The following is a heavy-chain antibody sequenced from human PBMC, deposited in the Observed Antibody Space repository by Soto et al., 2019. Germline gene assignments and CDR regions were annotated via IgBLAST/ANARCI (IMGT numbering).Heavy chain of an antibody. Sequence: EVQLVESGGGLAQPGRSLRLSCAASGFIFDDYAMHWVRQAPGKGLEWVSGISWQSGSIRYADSVKGRFTISRDNAKNSMYLQMNSLTVEDTALYYCAKDMFSSSSAATVDYWGQGILVTVSS. CDR2: ISWQSGSI. CDR1: GFIFDDYA. V-gene: IGHV3-9*01. D-gene: IGHD6-6*01. J-gene: IGHJ4*02. CDR3: AKDMFSSSSAATVDY.